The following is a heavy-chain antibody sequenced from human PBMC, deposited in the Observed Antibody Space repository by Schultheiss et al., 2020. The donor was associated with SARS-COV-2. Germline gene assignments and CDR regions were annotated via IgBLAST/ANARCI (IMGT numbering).Heavy chain of an antibody. D-gene: IGHD3-10*01. CDR3: GPSRGSNRHYGSGSPRHD. Sequence: SQTLSLTCTVSGGSISSSSYYWGWIRQPPGKGLEWIGSIYYSGSTYYNPSLKSRVSISVDTSKNQFSLKLSSVTAADTAVYYCGPSRGSNRHYGSGSPRHDWGQGTLVTVSS. CDR1: GGSISSSSYY. CDR2: IYYSGST. J-gene: IGHJ4*02. V-gene: IGHV4-39*07.